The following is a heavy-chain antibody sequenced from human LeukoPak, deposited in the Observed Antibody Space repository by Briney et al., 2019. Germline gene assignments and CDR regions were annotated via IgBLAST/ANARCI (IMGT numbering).Heavy chain of an antibody. Sequence: GASVKVSGKASGYTFNYYYMHWVRQAPGQGLEWMGWINPSSGATNYPQKFQGRVTMTRDTSVSTAYMELTRLRSDDSAVFYCIRGPGHYFDYWGQGTVVTVPS. CDR3: IRGPGHYFDY. J-gene: IGHJ4*02. CDR2: INPSSGAT. CDR1: GYTFNYYY. D-gene: IGHD3-10*01. V-gene: IGHV1-2*02.